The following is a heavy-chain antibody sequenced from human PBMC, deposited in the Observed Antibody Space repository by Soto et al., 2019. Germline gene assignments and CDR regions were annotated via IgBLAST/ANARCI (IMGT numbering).Heavy chain of an antibody. CDR2: INHSGST. CDR3: ARGRMRPTYTMVRGVPGYYYYGMDV. J-gene: IGHJ6*02. Sequence: QVQLQQWGAGLLRPSETLSLTCAVYGGSFSGYYWSWIRQPPGKGLEWIGEINHSGSTNYNPSLKSRVTISVDTSKNQFSLKLSSVTAADTAVYYCARGRMRPTYTMVRGVPGYYYYGMDVWGQGTTVTVSS. D-gene: IGHD3-10*01. V-gene: IGHV4-34*01. CDR1: GGSFSGYY.